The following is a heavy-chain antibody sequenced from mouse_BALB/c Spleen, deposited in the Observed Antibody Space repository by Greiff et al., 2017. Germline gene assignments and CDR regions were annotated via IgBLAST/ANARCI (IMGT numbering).Heavy chain of an antibody. J-gene: IGHJ3*01. D-gene: IGHD1-1*01. Sequence: VQLKESGPELVKPGASVKMSCKASGYTFTSYVMHWVKQKPGQGLEWIGYINPYNDGTKYNEKFKGKATLTSDKSSSTAYMELSSLTSEDSAVYYCARSRITTVAPFAYWGQGTLVTVSA. CDR1: GYTFTSYV. CDR3: ARSRITTVAPFAY. CDR2: INPYNDGT. V-gene: IGHV1-14*01.